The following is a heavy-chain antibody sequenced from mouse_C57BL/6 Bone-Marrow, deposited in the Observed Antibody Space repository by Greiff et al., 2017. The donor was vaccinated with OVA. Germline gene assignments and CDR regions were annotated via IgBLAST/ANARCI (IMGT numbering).Heavy chain of an antibody. CDR3: ARRTYYYGSSYPFDY. CDR2: IYPRSGNT. J-gene: IGHJ2*01. V-gene: IGHV1-81*01. CDR1: GYTFTSYG. D-gene: IGHD1-1*01. Sequence: VQLQQSGAELARPGASVKLSCKASGYTFTSYGISWVKQRTGQGLEWIGEIYPRSGNTYYNEKLKGKATLTADKSSSTAYMELRSLTSEDSAVYFCARRTYYYGSSYPFDYWGQGTTRTVSS.